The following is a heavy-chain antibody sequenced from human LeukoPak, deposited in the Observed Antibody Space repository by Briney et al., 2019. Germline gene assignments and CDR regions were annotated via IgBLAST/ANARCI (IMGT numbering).Heavy chain of an antibody. CDR2: INHSGST. CDR1: GGSFSGYY. CDR3: ARATYRYYDILTGYYRNYYYYGMDV. D-gene: IGHD3-9*01. J-gene: IGHJ6*02. Sequence: SETLSLTCAVYGGSFSGYYWSWIRQPPGKGLEWIGEINHSGSTNYNPSLKSRVTISVDASKNQFSLKLSSVTAADTAVYYCARATYRYYDILTGYYRNYYYYGMDVWGQGTTVTVSS. V-gene: IGHV4-34*01.